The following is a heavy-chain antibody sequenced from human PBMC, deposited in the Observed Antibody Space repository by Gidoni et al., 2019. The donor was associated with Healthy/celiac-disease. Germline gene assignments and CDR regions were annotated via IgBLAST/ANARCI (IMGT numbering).Heavy chain of an antibody. J-gene: IGHJ6*02. V-gene: IGHV3-66*01. D-gene: IGHD4-17*01. Sequence: EVQLVESGGGLVQPGGSLTLSCAASGFTVSSNYLSWVRQAPGKGLEWVSVIYSGGRTYYADSVNGRFTISRDNSKNTLYLQMNSRRAEDTAVYYGARGPTTSGMDVWGQGTTVTVSS. CDR2: IYSGGRT. CDR3: ARGPTTSGMDV. CDR1: GFTVSSNY.